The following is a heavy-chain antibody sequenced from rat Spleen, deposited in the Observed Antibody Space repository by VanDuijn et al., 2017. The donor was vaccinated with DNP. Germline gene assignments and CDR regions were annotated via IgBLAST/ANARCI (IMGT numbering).Heavy chain of an antibody. CDR2: ISTGGGNT. CDR3: ARHGEVPSRYAMDA. CDR1: GFTFSDYN. Sequence: EVQLVESGGGLVQPGRSLKLSCAVSGFTFSDYNMAWVRQAPKKGLEWVATISTGGGNTYYRDSVTGRFTISRDNAKSTLFLQMDSLRSEETATYYCARHGEVPSRYAMDAWGQGTAVTVSS. V-gene: IGHV5S11*01. D-gene: IGHD1-5*01. J-gene: IGHJ4*01.